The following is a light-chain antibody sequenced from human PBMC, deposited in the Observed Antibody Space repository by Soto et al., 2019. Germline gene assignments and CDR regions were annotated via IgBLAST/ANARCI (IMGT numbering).Light chain of an antibody. CDR3: QQRSNWPPVT. V-gene: IGKV3-11*01. CDR1: QSINRR. CDR2: DAS. J-gene: IGKJ4*01. Sequence: EIVLTQSPATLSLSPGERATLSCRASQSINRRLAWYRQKPGQAPRLLIYDASNRATGIPARFSGSGSGTDFTLTISSLEPEDFGVYYCQQRSNWPPVTFGGGTKVDIK.